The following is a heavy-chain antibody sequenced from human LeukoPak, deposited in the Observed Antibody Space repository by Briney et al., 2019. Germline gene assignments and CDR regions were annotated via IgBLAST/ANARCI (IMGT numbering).Heavy chain of an antibody. J-gene: IGHJ5*02. V-gene: IGHV4-39*07. D-gene: IGHD6-13*01. CDR3: ARIYSSSWFLNWFDP. Sequence: SETLSLTCTVSGGSISSRSYYWGWIRQPPGKGLEWIGTIYYSGSTYYNPSLKSRVTISVDTSKNQFSLKVRSVTAADTAVYYCARIYSSSWFLNWFDPWGQGTLVTVSS. CDR2: IYYSGST. CDR1: GGSISSRSYY.